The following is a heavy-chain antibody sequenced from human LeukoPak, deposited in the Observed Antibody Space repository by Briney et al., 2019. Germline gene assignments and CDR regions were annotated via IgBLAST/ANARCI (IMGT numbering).Heavy chain of an antibody. D-gene: IGHD3-22*01. CDR1: GGSISSYY. CDR3: ATSSRVYDTSGYYRNYFDY. V-gene: IGHV4-59*08. J-gene: IGHJ4*02. CDR2: IYYSGST. Sequence: PSETLSLTCTVSGGSISSYYWTWIRQPPGKGLEWIGYIYYSGSTNYNPSLKSRVTISVDTSKKQFSLTLNSVTAADTAVYYCATSSRVYDTSGYYRNYFDYWGQGTLVTV.